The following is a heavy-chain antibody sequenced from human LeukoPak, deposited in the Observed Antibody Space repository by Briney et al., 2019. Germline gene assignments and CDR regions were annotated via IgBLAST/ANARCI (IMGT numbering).Heavy chain of an antibody. Sequence: VASVKVSCKASGYTFTSYDINWVRQATGQGLEWMGWMNPNRGNTGYAQKFQGRVTMTRNTSISTAYMELSSLRSEDTAVYYCARGYYQYGSGSSDYWGQGTLVTVSS. V-gene: IGHV1-8*01. CDR1: GYTFTSYD. D-gene: IGHD3-10*01. J-gene: IGHJ4*02. CDR3: ARGYYQYGSGSSDY. CDR2: MNPNRGNT.